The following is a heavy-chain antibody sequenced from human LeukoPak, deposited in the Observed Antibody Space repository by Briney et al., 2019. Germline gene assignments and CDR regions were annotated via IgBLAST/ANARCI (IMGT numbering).Heavy chain of an antibody. Sequence: GGSLRLSCAASGFTFSSYGMHWVRQAPGKGLEWVSSISSSSSYIYYADSVKGRFTISRDNAKNSLYLQMNSLRAEDTAVYYCAGHYCSSTSCYLGGGDAFDIWGQGTMVTVSS. J-gene: IGHJ3*02. D-gene: IGHD2-2*01. V-gene: IGHV3-21*01. CDR2: ISSSSSYI. CDR3: AGHYCSSTSCYLGGGDAFDI. CDR1: GFTFSSYG.